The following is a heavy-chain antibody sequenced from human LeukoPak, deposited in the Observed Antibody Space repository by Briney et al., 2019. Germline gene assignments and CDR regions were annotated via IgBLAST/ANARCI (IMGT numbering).Heavy chain of an antibody. J-gene: IGHJ4*02. V-gene: IGHV4-34*01. CDR3: ARGTGSYYFTFDY. CDR1: GGSFSGYY. CDR2: INHSGST. Sequence: SETLSLTCAVYGGSFSGYYWSWIRQPPGKGLEWIGEINHSGSTNYNPSLKSRVTISVDTSKNQFSLKLSSVTAADTAVYYCARGTGSYYFTFDYWGQGTLVTVSS. D-gene: IGHD3-10*01.